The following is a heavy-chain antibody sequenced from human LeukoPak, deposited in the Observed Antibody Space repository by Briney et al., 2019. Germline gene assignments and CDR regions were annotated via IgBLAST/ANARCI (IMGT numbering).Heavy chain of an antibody. D-gene: IGHD1-14*01. CDR3: AKDGRFPERSDP. Sequence: GALGLSCAASGFTFSSYAMSWVRQAPGKGLEWVSAISGSGGSTYYADSVKGRFTISRDNSKNTLYLQMNSLRAEDTAVYYCAKDGRFPERSDPWGQGTLVTVSS. J-gene: IGHJ5*02. CDR1: GFTFSSYA. V-gene: IGHV3-23*01. CDR2: ISGSGGST.